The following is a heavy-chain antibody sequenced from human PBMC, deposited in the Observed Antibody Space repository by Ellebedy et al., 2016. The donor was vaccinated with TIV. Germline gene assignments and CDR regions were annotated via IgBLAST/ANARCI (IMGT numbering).Heavy chain of an antibody. V-gene: IGHV3-23*01. CDR2: ISGSGGST. J-gene: IGHJ3*02. CDR1: GFTFSSYA. D-gene: IGHD1-26*01. CDR3: ANIGQPFQKIVGAPKEGLEAFDI. Sequence: GGSLRLXXAASGFTFSSYAMSWVRQAPGKGLEWVSAISGSGGSTYYADSVKGRFTISRDNSKNTLYLQMNSLRAEDTAVYYCANIGQPFQKIVGAPKEGLEAFDIWGQGTMVTVSS.